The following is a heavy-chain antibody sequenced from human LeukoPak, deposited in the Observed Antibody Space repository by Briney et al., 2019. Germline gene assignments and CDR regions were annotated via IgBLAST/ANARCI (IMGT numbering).Heavy chain of an antibody. D-gene: IGHD1-26*01. CDR3: AKEIGIVGAPDY. Sequence: LSLTCTVSGGSISSSSYYWGWIRQAPGKGLEWVAVISYDGSNKYYADSVKGRFTISRDNSKNTLYLQMNSLRAEDTAVYYCAKEIGIVGAPDYWGQGTLVTVSS. J-gene: IGHJ4*02. V-gene: IGHV3-30*18. CDR1: GGSISSSS. CDR2: ISYDGSNK.